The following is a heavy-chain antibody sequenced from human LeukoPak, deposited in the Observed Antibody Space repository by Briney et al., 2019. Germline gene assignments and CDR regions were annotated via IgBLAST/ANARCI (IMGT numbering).Heavy chain of an antibody. D-gene: IGHD3-3*01. J-gene: IGHJ4*02. CDR3: ARARYYDFWSGYYTGQSRAYYFDY. V-gene: IGHV4-31*03. Sequence: PSQTLSLTCTVSGGSISSGGYYWSWIRQHPGKGLEWIGYIYYSGSTYYNPSLKSRVTISVDTSKNQFSLKLSSVTAADTAVYYCARARYYDFWSGYYTGQSRAYYFDYWGQGTLVTVSS. CDR2: IYYSGST. CDR1: GGSISSGGYY.